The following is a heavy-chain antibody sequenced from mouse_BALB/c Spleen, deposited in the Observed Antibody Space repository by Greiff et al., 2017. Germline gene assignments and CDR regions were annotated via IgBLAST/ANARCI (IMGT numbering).Heavy chain of an antibody. J-gene: IGHJ4*01. Sequence: DVKLVESGGGLVKPGGSLKLSCAASGFAFSSYDMSWVRQTPEKRLEWVAYISSGGGSTYYPDTVKGRFTISRDNAKNTLYLQMSSLKSEDTAMYYCARHVLTVVDYYAMGYWGEGTSDTVSS. CDR3: ARHVLTVVDYYAMGY. CDR1: GFAFSSYD. D-gene: IGHD1-1*01. CDR2: ISSGGGST. V-gene: IGHV5-12-1*01.